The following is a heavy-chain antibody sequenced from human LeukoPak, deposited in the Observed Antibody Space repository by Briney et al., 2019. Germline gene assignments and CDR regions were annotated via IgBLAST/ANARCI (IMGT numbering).Heavy chain of an antibody. CDR1: GFTFSNYA. D-gene: IGHD4-17*01. CDR3: ARLRVYGDNRRDY. V-gene: IGHV4-34*01. Sequence: GSLRLSCAASGFTFSNYAMTWVRQPPGKGLEWIGEINHSGSTNYNPSLKSRVTISVDTSKNQFSLKLSSVTAADTAVYYCARLRVYGDNRRDYWGQGTLVTVSS. CDR2: INHSGST. J-gene: IGHJ4*02.